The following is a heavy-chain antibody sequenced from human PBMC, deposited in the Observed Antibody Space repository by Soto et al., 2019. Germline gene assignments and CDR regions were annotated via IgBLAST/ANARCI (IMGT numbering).Heavy chain of an antibody. CDR2: IIPIFGTA. Sequence: SVKVSCKASGGSFSSDAGSWVRLAPGQGLEWMGGIIPIFGTANYAQKFQGRVTITADKSTSTAYMELSSLRSEDTAVYYCAREGSGSPDLAYWGQGTLVTVSS. J-gene: IGHJ4*02. V-gene: IGHV1-69*06. D-gene: IGHD1-26*01. CDR3: AREGSGSPDLAY. CDR1: GGSFSSDA.